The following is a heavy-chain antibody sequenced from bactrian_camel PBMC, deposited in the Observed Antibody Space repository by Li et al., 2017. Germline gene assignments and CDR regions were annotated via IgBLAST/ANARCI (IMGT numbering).Heavy chain of an antibody. CDR1: GDNYSRGC. CDR2: INTDNST. D-gene: IGHD4*01. J-gene: IGHJ7*01. V-gene: IGHV3S55*01. Sequence: HVQLVESGGGSVQAGGTLRLSCAYSGDNYSRGCLGWFRQAPGKEREGVAVINTDNSTQYRDSVKDRFTISQDKPKNTLYLQMNSLTLEDTAIYYCATDIGNRRTMNCDFWLRHNVRSSQDYWGKGTQVTVS.